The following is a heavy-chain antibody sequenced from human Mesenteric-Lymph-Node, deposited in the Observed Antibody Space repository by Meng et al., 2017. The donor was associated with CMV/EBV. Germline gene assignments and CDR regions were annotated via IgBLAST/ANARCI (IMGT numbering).Heavy chain of an antibody. CDR2: ISGSGGST. CDR1: GFTFSSYA. CDR3: ARVVPAAKFFDY. D-gene: IGHD2-2*01. Sequence: GGSLRLSCAASGFTFSSYAMSWVRQAPGKGLEWVSAISGSGGSTYYADSVKGRFTISRDNAKNSLYLQMNSLRAEDTAVYYCARVVPAAKFFDYWGQGTLVTVSS. V-gene: IGHV3-23*01. J-gene: IGHJ4*02.